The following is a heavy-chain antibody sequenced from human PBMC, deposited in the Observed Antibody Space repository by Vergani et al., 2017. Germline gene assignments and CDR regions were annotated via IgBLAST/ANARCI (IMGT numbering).Heavy chain of an antibody. Sequence: EVQLLESGGGLVQPGGSLRLSCAASGFSFSSYAMSWVRQAPGKGLEWVSGISGRGGSTYYADSVKGRFTISRDISKNTLDLQMNSLRAEDTAVYYCAKSRGRYFDYWGQGTLVTVSS. CDR1: GFSFSSYA. CDR2: ISGRGGST. V-gene: IGHV3-23*01. D-gene: IGHD5-12*01. CDR3: AKSRGRYFDY. J-gene: IGHJ4*02.